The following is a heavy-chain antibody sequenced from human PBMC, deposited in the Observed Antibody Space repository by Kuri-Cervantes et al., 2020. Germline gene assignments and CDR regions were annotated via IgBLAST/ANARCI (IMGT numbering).Heavy chain of an antibody. J-gene: IGHJ6*02. V-gene: IGHV1-69*13. D-gene: IGHD3-10*01. CDR3: AKGLVVRGVIDCYYGMDV. Sequence: SVKVSCKASGGTFSSYAISWARQAPGQGLEWMGGIIPIFGTANYAQKFQGRVTITADESTSTAYMELSSLRAEDTALYYCAKGLVVRGVIDCYYGMDVWGQGTTVTVSS. CDR1: GGTFSSYA. CDR2: IIPIFGTA.